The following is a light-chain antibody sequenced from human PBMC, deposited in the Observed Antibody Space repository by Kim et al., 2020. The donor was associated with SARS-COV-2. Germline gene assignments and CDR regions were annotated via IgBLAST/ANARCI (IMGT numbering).Light chain of an antibody. CDR2: GAS. J-gene: IGKJ1*01. CDR3: QQYDSSQWT. V-gene: IGKV3-20*01. CDR1: QSVSSSY. Sequence: EIVLTQSPGTLSLSPGQRATLSCRASQSVSSSYLVWYQQKPGQAPRLLIYGASNRATGIPDRFSGSGSGTDFTLTISRLEPEDFAVYYCQQYDSSQWTFGQGTKVDIK.